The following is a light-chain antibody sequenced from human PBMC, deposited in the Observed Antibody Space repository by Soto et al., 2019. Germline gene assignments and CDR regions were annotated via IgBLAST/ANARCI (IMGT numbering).Light chain of an antibody. CDR1: QSVGSSY. Sequence: EIVLTQSPGTLSLSPGERATLSCRASQSVGSSYLAWYQQKPGQAPRLLIYGASSRATGIPDRFSGSGSGTYFTLTSSRLEPEDFAVYYCQQYGDSPWTFGQGTKVEIK. CDR2: GAS. V-gene: IGKV3-20*01. J-gene: IGKJ1*01. CDR3: QQYGDSPWT.